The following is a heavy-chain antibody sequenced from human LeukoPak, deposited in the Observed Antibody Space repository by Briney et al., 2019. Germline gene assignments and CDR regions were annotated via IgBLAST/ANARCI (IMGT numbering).Heavy chain of an antibody. J-gene: IGHJ4*02. CDR3: ARQTEPYYFDY. Sequence: SETLSLTCTVSGGSISSRGYFWGWIRQPPGKGLEWIGSIYNSGSTYYNPSLKSRVTISVDTSKNQFSLKMRSVTAADRAVYYCARQTEPYYFDYWGQGTLVTVST. D-gene: IGHD1-14*01. CDR2: IYNSGST. V-gene: IGHV4-39*01. CDR1: GGSISSRGYF.